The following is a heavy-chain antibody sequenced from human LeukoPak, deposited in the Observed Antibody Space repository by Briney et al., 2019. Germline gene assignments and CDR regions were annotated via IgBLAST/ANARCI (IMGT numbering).Heavy chain of an antibody. CDR1: GFTFSDYA. CDR3: ARDYWWNYDY. V-gene: IGHV3-30-3*01. Sequence: GGSQRLSCAASGFTFSDYAMHWVRQAPGKGLEWVAVISKDGSDKYYPGSVRGRFTISRDNSKNTIYLQMDSLRAEDTAIYYCARDYWWNYDYWGQGTLVTVSS. CDR2: ISKDGSDK. J-gene: IGHJ4*02. D-gene: IGHD1-7*01.